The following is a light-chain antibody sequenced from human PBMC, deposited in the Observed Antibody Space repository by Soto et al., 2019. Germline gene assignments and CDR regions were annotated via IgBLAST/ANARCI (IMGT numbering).Light chain of an antibody. CDR2: KFN. CDR1: TSNIGGNT. Sequence: QSVLTQPPSASGTPGQRVTVPCSGSTSNIGGNTVHWYQHLPGTAPKLLIYKFNERPSGVPDRFSGSKSGTSASLAISGLQCEDEADYYCAAWDDCLNGPVFGGGTKLTVL. V-gene: IGLV1-44*01. CDR3: AAWDDCLNGPV. J-gene: IGLJ2*01.